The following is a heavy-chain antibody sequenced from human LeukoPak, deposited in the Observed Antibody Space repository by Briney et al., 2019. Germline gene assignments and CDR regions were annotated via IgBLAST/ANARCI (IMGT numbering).Heavy chain of an antibody. CDR2: ISAYNGNT. V-gene: IGHV1-18*01. CDR3: ASPASGAFDY. Sequence: APVKVSCKASGYTFTSYGISWVRQAPGQGLEWMGWISAYNGNTNYARKLQGRVTMTTDTSTSTAYMELRSLRSDDTAVYYWASPASGAFDYWGQGTLVTVSS. J-gene: IGHJ4*02. CDR1: GYTFTSYG. D-gene: IGHD2-15*01.